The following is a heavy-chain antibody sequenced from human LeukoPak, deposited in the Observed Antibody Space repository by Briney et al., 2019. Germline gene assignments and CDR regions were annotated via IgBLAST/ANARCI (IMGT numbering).Heavy chain of an antibody. CDR2: ISYDGSNK. CDR3: ARFQGGVRGVFDI. CDR1: GFIVSGND. V-gene: IGHV3-30*03. Sequence: GGSLRLSCAASGFIVSGNDMSWVRQAPGKGLEWVAVISYDGSNKYYADSVKGRFTISRDNSKNTLYLQMNSLRAEDTAVYYCARFQGGVRGVFDIWGQGTMVTVSS. J-gene: IGHJ3*02. D-gene: IGHD3-10*01.